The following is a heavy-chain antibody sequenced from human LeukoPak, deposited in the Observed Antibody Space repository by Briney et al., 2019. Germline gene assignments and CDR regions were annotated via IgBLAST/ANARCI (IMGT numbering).Heavy chain of an antibody. D-gene: IGHD2-15*01. CDR1: GFTVSSNS. CDR2: IYSGGST. Sequence: GGSLRLSCAASGFTVSSNSISWVRQAPGKGLEWVSLIYSGGSTYYADSVKGRFTISRDISKNTLFLQLNSLRAEDTAVYYCARGGVVVAAIDAFDIWGQGTLVTVSS. CDR3: ARGGVVVAAIDAFDI. V-gene: IGHV3-66*01. J-gene: IGHJ3*02.